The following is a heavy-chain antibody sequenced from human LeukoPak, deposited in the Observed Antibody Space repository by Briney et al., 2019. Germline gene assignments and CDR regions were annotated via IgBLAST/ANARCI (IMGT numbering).Heavy chain of an antibody. CDR2: ISAYNGNT. CDR3: ARDVLGGAARTVDYFDY. CDR1: GYTFTSYG. D-gene: IGHD6-6*01. V-gene: IGHV1-18*01. J-gene: IGHJ4*02. Sequence: ASVKVSCKASGYTFTSYGISWVRQAPGQGLEWMGWISAYNGNTNYAQKLQGRVTMTTDTSTSTAYMELRSLRSDDTAVYYCARDVLGGAARTVDYFDYWGQGTLVTVSS.